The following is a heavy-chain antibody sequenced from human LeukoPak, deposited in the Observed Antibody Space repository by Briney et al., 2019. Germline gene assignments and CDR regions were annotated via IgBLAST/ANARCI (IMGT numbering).Heavy chain of an antibody. Sequence: SETLSLTCAVYGGSFSGYYWSWIRQPPGKGLEWIGEINHSGSTNYNPSLKSRVTISVDTPKNQFSLNLSSVTAADTAVYYCARHTYSNYHYYYYGMDVWGQGTTVTVSS. V-gene: IGHV4-34*01. CDR3: ARHTYSNYHYYYYGMDV. J-gene: IGHJ6*02. CDR2: INHSGST. D-gene: IGHD4-11*01. CDR1: GGSFSGYY.